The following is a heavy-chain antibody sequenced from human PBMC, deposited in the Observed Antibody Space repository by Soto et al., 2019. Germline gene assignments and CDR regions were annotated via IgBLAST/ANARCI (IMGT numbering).Heavy chain of an antibody. CDR3: AKDGDYEYFDY. CDR1: GFSFSDHY. J-gene: IGHJ4*02. Sequence: GGSLRLSCVVSGFSFSDHYMNWVRQAPGKGLEWVSSINNNSGRKYYADSVKGRFTISRDNSKNTLFLQMNSLKAEDTAVYFCAKDGDYEYFDYWGQGTQVTVSS. V-gene: IGHV3-23*01. CDR2: INNNSGRK. D-gene: IGHD3-22*01.